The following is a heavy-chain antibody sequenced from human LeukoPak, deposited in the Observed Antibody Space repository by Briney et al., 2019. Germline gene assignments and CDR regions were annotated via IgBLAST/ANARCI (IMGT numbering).Heavy chain of an antibody. D-gene: IGHD6-13*01. CDR2: ISGSGDNNDNT. V-gene: IGHV3-23*01. Sequence: SGGSLRLPCAASGFSFSTYAMSWVRQAPGKGLEWVSAISGSGDNNDNTYYADSVKGQFTISRDNSKNTLYLQMSSLRAEDAAVYYCAKSGSTSWYLDYWGQGTLVTVSS. CDR1: GFSFSTYA. J-gene: IGHJ4*02. CDR3: AKSGSTSWYLDY.